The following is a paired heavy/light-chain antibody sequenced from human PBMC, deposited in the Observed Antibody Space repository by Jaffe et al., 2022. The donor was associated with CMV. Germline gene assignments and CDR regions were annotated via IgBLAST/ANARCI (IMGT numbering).Heavy chain of an antibody. CDR2: IYPGDSDT. Sequence: EVQLVQSGAEVKKPGESLKISCKGSGYSFTSYWIGWVRQMPGKGLEWMGIIYPGDSDTRYSPSFQGQVTISADKSISTAYLQWSSLKASDTAIYYCARHVTSMVRGVMSIYYYYGMDVWGQGTTVTVSS. D-gene: IGHD3-10*01. CDR3: ARHVTSMVRGVMSIYYYYGMDV. CDR1: GYSFTSYW. V-gene: IGHV5-51*01. J-gene: IGHJ6*02.
Light chain of an antibody. Sequence: DIVMTQSPLSLPVTPGEPASISCRSSQSLLHSNGYNYLDWYLQKPGKSPQLLIYLGSNRASGVPDRFSGSGSGTDFTLKISRVEAEDVGFYYCMQALQTPQTFGQGTKVEIK. CDR2: LGS. J-gene: IGKJ1*01. CDR1: QSLLHSNGYNY. CDR3: MQALQTPQT. V-gene: IGKV2-28*01.